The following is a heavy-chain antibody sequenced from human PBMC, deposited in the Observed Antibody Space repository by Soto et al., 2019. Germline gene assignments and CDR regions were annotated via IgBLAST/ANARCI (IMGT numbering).Heavy chain of an antibody. V-gene: IGHV4-59*01. J-gene: IGHJ4*02. CDR1: GGSISSYY. CDR3: ARDTTGTYVDY. D-gene: IGHD1-1*01. Sequence: SETLSLTCTVSGGSISSYYWSWIRQPPGKGLEWIGYIYYSGSTNYNPSLKSRVTISVDTSKNQFSLKLSSVTAADTAVYYCARDTTGTYVDYWGQGTLVTVSS. CDR2: IYYSGST.